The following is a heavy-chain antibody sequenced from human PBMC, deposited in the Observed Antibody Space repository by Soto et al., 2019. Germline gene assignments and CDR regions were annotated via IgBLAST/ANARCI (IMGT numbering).Heavy chain of an antibody. CDR1: GFTFSSYG. Sequence: QVQLVESGGGVVQPGRSLRLSCAASGFTFSSYGMHWVRQAPGKGLEWVAVISYDGSNKYYADSVKGRFTISRDNSKNTLYLQMNSLSAEDTAVYYCAKFPYGSGSYYYYYYGMDVWGQGTTVTVSS. CDR3: AKFPYGSGSYYYYYYGMDV. D-gene: IGHD3-10*01. J-gene: IGHJ6*02. CDR2: ISYDGSNK. V-gene: IGHV3-30*18.